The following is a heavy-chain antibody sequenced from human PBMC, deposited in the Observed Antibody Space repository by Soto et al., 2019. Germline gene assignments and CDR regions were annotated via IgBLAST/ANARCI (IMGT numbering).Heavy chain of an antibody. J-gene: IGHJ5*02. CDR1: GFTFSSYW. CDR2: INYDGSTT. Sequence: VGSLRLSCAASGFTFSSYWMHWVRQAPGKGLVWVSRINYDGSTTSYADSVKGRFTISRDNARNTLYLQMNSLRAEDTAVYYCARAGTGWYWFDPWGQGTLVTVSS. CDR3: ARAGTGWYWFDP. D-gene: IGHD6-19*01. V-gene: IGHV3-74*01.